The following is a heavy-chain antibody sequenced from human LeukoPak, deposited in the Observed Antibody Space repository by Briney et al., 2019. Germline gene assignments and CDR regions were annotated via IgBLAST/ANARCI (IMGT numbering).Heavy chain of an antibody. Sequence: QPGRSLRLSCAASGFTFDDYAMHWVRQAPGKGLEWVSGISWNSGSIGYADSVKGRFTISRDNPKTSLYLQINSLRAEDTALYYCAKGLGPDGLYHYYGMDVWGQGTTVTVSS. CDR1: GFTFDDYA. D-gene: IGHD4-17*01. J-gene: IGHJ6*02. CDR3: AKGLGPDGLYHYYGMDV. V-gene: IGHV3-9*01. CDR2: ISWNSGSI.